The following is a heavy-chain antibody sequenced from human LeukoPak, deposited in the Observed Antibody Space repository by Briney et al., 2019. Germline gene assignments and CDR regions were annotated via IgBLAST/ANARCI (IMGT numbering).Heavy chain of an antibody. CDR3: ARGSGYSGSYEFDY. Sequence: SETLSLXCTVSGGSISSYYWSWIRQPAGKALEWIGRIYTSGSTNYNPSLKSRVTMSVDTSKNQCSLKLSSVTAADTAVYYCARGSGYSGSYEFDYWGQGTLVTVSS. J-gene: IGHJ4*02. D-gene: IGHD1-26*01. CDR1: GGSISSYY. CDR2: IYTSGST. V-gene: IGHV4-4*07.